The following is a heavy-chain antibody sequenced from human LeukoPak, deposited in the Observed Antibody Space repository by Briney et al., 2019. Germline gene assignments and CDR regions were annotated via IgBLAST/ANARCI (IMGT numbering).Heavy chain of an antibody. Sequence: SETLSLTCTVSGGSISSYYWSWIRQPPGKGLEWIGYIYYSGSTNYNPSLKSRVTISVDTSKNQFSLKLSSVTAADTAVYYCARVANYDFRRGYYCDYWGQGTLVTVSS. J-gene: IGHJ4*02. CDR2: IYYSGST. CDR3: ARVANYDFRRGYYCDY. V-gene: IGHV4-59*01. CDR1: GGSISSYY. D-gene: IGHD3-3*01.